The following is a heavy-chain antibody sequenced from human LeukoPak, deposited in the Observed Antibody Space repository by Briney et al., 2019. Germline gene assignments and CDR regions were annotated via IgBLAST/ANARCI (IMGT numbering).Heavy chain of an antibody. CDR3: ARELIGYCSGGSCSRPGY. CDR2: ISYDGSNK. V-gene: IGHV3-30-3*01. D-gene: IGHD2-15*01. Sequence: GRSLRLSCAASGFTFSSYAMHWVRQAPGKGLEWVAVISYDGSNKYYADSVKGRFTISRDNSKNTLYLQMNSLRAEDTAVYYCARELIGYCSGGSCSRPGYWGQGTLVTVSS. CDR1: GFTFSSYA. J-gene: IGHJ4*02.